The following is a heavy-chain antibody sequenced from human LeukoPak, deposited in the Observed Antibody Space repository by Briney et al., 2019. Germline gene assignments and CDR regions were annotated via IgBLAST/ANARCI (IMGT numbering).Heavy chain of an antibody. J-gene: IGHJ3*02. V-gene: IGHV3-23*01. CDR1: GFTFSSYV. CDR3: AKPIIVVVPAATDAFDI. Sequence: PGGSLRLSCAASGFTFSSYVMSWVRQAPGKGLEWVSAISGSGGSTYYADSVKGRFTISRDNSKNTLYLQMNSLRAEDTAVYYCAKPIIVVVPAATDAFDIWGQGTMVTVSS. CDR2: ISGSGGST. D-gene: IGHD2-2*01.